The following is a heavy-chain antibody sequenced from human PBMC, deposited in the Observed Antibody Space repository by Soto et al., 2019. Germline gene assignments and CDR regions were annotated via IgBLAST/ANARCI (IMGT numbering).Heavy chain of an antibody. Sequence: GESLKISCKGSGYSFTSYWIGWVRQMPGKGLEWMGIIYPGDSDTRHSPSFQGQVTISADKSISTAYLQWSSLKASDTAMYYCARQDLTGTRTYYFDYWGQGTLVTVSS. D-gene: IGHD1-20*01. J-gene: IGHJ4*02. CDR3: ARQDLTGTRTYYFDY. CDR1: GYSFTSYW. CDR2: IYPGDSDT. V-gene: IGHV5-51*01.